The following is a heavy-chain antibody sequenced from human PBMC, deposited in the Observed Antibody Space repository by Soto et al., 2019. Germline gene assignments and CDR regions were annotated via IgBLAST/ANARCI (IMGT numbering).Heavy chain of an antibody. D-gene: IGHD3-10*01. J-gene: IGHJ4*02. V-gene: IGHV4-39*01. CDR1: GASISRTDFH. CDR2: IYEGETT. Sequence: QLQLQESGPGLVKPSETLSLTCTVSGASISRTDFHWGWIRQPPGQGLEWIGSIYEGETTFYNSSLKSRVTISADTSKNHFSLKLSSVTAADTAVYYCASRGSGHTFDYWGQGTLVTVSS. CDR3: ASRGSGHTFDY.